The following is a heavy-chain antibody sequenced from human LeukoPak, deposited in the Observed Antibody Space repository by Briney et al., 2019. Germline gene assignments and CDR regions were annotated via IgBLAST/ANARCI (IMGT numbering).Heavy chain of an antibody. J-gene: IGHJ6*03. CDR2: IIPIFGTA. Sequence: SVKVSCKASGGTFSSYAISWVRQAPGQGLEWMGGIIPIFGTANYAQKFQGRVTITTDESTSTAYMELSSLRSEDTAVCYCAKDAGNYYYYMDVWGKGTTVTVSS. CDR3: AKDAGNYYYYMDV. V-gene: IGHV1-69*05. CDR1: GGTFSSYA.